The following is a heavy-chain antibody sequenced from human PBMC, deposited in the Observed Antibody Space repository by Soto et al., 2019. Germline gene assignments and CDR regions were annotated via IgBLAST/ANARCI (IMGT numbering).Heavy chain of an antibody. CDR3: ARGRILVVVAATSYGMDV. CDR2: IIPIFGTA. CDR1: GGTFSSYA. Sequence: QVQLVQSGAEVKKPGSSVKVSCKASGGTFSSYAISWVRQAPGQGLEWMGGIIPIFGTANYAQKFQGRVTITADESTSTAYMELSSLRSEDTAVFYCARGRILVVVAATSYGMDVWGQGTTVTVSS. J-gene: IGHJ6*02. V-gene: IGHV1-69*01. D-gene: IGHD2-15*01.